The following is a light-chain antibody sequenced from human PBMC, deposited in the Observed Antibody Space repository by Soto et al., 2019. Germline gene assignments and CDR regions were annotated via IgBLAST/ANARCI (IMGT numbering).Light chain of an antibody. Sequence: QSVLTQPPSASGTPGQRVTISCSGSRSNIGTNFVYWYQQLPGTAPKLLIYRDNQRPSGVPDRFSGSKSGTSASLAISGRRSEDETDYCCATGDASLNGPVFGGGTKLTVL. V-gene: IGLV1-47*01. CDR1: RSNIGTNF. CDR2: RDN. CDR3: ATGDASLNGPV. J-gene: IGLJ2*01.